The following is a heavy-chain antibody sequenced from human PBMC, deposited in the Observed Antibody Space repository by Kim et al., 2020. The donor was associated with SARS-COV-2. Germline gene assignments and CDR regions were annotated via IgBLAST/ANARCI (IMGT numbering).Heavy chain of an antibody. D-gene: IGHD2-15*01. J-gene: IGHJ4*01. CDR3: ARAGRQRPVYSNFYYLDF. Sequence: SETLSLTCAVYGGSFSGYYWSWIRQPPGKGLEWIGEINHSGSTNYNPSLKSRVTISVDTSKNQFSLKLSSVTAADTAVYYCARAGRQRPVYSNFYYLDF. CDR2: INHSGST. CDR1: GGSFSGYY. V-gene: IGHV4-34*01.